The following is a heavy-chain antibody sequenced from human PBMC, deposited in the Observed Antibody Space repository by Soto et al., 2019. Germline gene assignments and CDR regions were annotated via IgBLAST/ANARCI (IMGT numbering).Heavy chain of an antibody. Sequence: GGSLRLSCAASGFTVSSNYMSWVRQAPGKGLEWVSVIYSGGSTYYADSVKGRFTISRDNSKNTLYLQMNSLRAEDTAVYYCASDSYSNRLGYFDYWGQGTLVTVSS. J-gene: IGHJ4*02. CDR2: IYSGGST. V-gene: IGHV3-66*01. D-gene: IGHD2-15*01. CDR3: ASDSYSNRLGYFDY. CDR1: GFTVSSNY.